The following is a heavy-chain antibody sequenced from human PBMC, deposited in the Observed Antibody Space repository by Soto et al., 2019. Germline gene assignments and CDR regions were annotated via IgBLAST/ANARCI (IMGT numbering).Heavy chain of an antibody. V-gene: IGHV4-34*01. J-gene: IGHJ4*02. CDR1: GGSFIGYY. CDR3: ARLRWEQPWVFDY. Sequence: PAETLSLTCAVYGGSFIGYYWSWIRQPPVKGLEWIVEINHSGGTNYNPSLKSRVTISVDTSKNQFSLKLSSVTAADTAVFYCARLRWEQPWVFDYWGQGTLVTVSS. D-gene: IGHD1-26*01. CDR2: INHSGGT.